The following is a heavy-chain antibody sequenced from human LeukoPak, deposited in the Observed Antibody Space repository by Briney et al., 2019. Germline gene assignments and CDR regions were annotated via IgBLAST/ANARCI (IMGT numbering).Heavy chain of an antibody. CDR3: AIKYYYDSSGYLFDY. D-gene: IGHD3-22*01. CDR1: GFTFSSYW. J-gene: IGHJ4*02. CDR2: IKQDGSEK. V-gene: IGHV3-7*03. Sequence: GESLRLSCAASGFTFSSYWMTWVRQAPGKGLEWVANIKQDGSEKYYVDSVKGRFTISRDNAKNSLFLQMNSLRSEDTAVYYCAIKYYYDSSGYLFDYWGQGTLVTVSS.